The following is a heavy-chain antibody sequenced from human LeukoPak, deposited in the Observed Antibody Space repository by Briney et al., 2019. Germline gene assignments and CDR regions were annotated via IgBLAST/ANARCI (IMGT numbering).Heavy chain of an antibody. V-gene: IGHV1-69*04. CDR3: ARDHVGAKYGVAAFDI. Sequence: GASVKVSCKASGGTFSSYAISWVRQAPGQGLEWMGRIIPILGIANYAQKFQGRVTITADRSTSTAYMELSSLRSDDTAVYYCARDHVGAKYGVAAFDIWGQGTMVTVSS. CDR2: IIPILGIA. CDR1: GGTFSSYA. J-gene: IGHJ3*02. D-gene: IGHD1-26*01.